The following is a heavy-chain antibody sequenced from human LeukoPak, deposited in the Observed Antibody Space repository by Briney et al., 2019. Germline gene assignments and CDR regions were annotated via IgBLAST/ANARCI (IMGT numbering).Heavy chain of an antibody. CDR1: GFTFSSYS. CDR2: ISSSGSYI. J-gene: IGHJ6*03. Sequence: GGSLRLSCAASGFTFSSYSMNWVRQAPGKGLEWVSSISSSGSYIYYADSVKGRFTISRDNAKNSLYLQMNSLRAEDTAVYYCARVLLILPYYYYYMDVWGKGTTVTVSS. D-gene: IGHD2/OR15-2a*01. CDR3: ARVLLILPYYYYYMDV. V-gene: IGHV3-21*01.